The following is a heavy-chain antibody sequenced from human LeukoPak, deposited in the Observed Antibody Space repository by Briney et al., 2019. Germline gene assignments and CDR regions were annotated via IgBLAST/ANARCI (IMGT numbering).Heavy chain of an antibody. D-gene: IGHD6-13*01. Sequence: ASVKVSCKASGYTFTSYGISWVRQAPGQGLEWMGWIGAYNGNTNHAQKLQGRVTMTTDTSTSTAYMELRSLRSDDTAVYYCARDSSSWYLDYWGQGTLVTVSS. V-gene: IGHV1-18*01. CDR3: ARDSSSWYLDY. CDR2: IGAYNGNT. CDR1: GYTFTSYG. J-gene: IGHJ4*02.